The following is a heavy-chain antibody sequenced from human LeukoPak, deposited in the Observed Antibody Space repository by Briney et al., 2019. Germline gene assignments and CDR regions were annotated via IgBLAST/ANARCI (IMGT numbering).Heavy chain of an antibody. V-gene: IGHV4-4*09. CDR1: GGSISSYC. CDR2: IYTSGRT. J-gene: IGHJ5*02. CDR3: ATSYDAKTAPYDL. Sequence: SETLSLTCTVSGGSISSYCWNWVRQPPGKGLEWIGYIYTSGRTDHNPSLKSRVTMSADTAKNQLSMELTFLTAADTAVYYCATSYDAKTAPYDLWGQGTLVTVSS. D-gene: IGHD3-3*01.